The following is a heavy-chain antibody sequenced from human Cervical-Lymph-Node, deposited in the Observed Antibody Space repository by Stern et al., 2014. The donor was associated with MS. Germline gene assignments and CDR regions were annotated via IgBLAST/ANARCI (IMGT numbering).Heavy chain of an antibody. V-gene: IGHV4-39*01. CDR1: GGSISRSTYY. CDR3: ARHDGWLPHY. J-gene: IGHJ4*02. CDR2: IYYSGTT. D-gene: IGHD5-12*01. Sequence: VQLVESGPGLVKPSETLSLTCSVSGGSISRSTYYWGWIRQPPGKGLEWIGSIYYSGTTYYNPSLKSRVTIDTSTNQSSLSLTSGTAADTAVYYCARHDGWLPHYWSQGTLVTVSS.